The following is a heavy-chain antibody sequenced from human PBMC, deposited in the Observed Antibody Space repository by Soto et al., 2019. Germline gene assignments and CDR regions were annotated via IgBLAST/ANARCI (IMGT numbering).Heavy chain of an antibody. CDR2: SNAGNGKT. CDR3: ARDLNGSGSFSVNYYGMDV. Sequence: VPCSQTRKALTRCSLLSVSNTPPQTREWMGRSNAGNGKTKYSQKFQGRVTITRDTSASTAYMELSSLRSEDTAVYYCARDLNGSGSFSVNYYGMDVWGQGTTVTSP. V-gene: IGHV1-3*01. D-gene: IGHD3-10*01. CDR1: RKALTRCS. J-gene: IGHJ6*02.